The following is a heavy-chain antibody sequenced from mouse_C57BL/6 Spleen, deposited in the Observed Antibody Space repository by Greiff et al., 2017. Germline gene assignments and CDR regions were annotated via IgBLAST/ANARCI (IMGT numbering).Heavy chain of an antibody. Sequence: QVQLKQSGAELVRPGASVTLSCKASGYTFTDYEMHWVKQTPVHGLEWIGAIDPETGGTAYNQKFKGKAILTADKSSSTAYMELRSLTSEDSAVYYCTRGGYSKFDYWGQGTTLTVSS. CDR1: GYTFTDYE. CDR3: TRGGYSKFDY. D-gene: IGHD2-5*01. J-gene: IGHJ2*01. CDR2: IDPETGGT. V-gene: IGHV1-15*01.